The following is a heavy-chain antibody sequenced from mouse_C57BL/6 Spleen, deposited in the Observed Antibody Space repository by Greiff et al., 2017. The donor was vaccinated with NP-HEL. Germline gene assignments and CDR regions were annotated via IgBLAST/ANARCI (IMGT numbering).Heavy chain of an antibody. D-gene: IGHD2-5*01. CDR2: IDPENGDT. Sequence: VQLQQSGAELVRPGASVKLSCTASGFNIKDDYMHWVKQRPEQGLEWIGWIDPENGDTEYASKFQGKATITADTSSNTAYQQLSSLTSENTAVYYCATYYSNYHEDYWGQCTTLTVSS. V-gene: IGHV14-4*01. CDR1: GFNIKDDY. J-gene: IGHJ2*01. CDR3: ATYYSNYHEDY.